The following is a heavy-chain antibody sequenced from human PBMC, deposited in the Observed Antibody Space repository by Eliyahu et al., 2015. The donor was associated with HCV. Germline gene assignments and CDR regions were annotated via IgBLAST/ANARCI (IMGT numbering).Heavy chain of an antibody. D-gene: IGHD4-11*01. CDR2: IIPIDDIV. CDR3: ARDRATVTPGGAFDI. J-gene: IGHJ3*02. CDR1: GGTFSNYG. V-gene: IGHV1-69*04. Sequence: QVQLVQPGAEVKKPGSSVKVSCKASGGTFSNYGISWVRQAPGQGLEWMGRIIPIDDIVNYAQKFQGRVTITADKSTNTAYMELNSLRSEDTAVYYCARDRATVTPGGAFDIWGQGTMVTVSS.